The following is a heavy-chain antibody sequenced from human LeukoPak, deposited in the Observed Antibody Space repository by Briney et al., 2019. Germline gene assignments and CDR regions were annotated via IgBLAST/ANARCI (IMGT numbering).Heavy chain of an antibody. D-gene: IGHD3-22*01. CDR1: GYTFTSYG. CDR3: ARGPYYYDSSGYYLFDY. J-gene: IGHJ4*02. CDR2: ISAYNGNT. Sequence: ASVKVSCKASGYTFTSYGISWVRQAPGQGLEWMGWISAYNGNTNYAQKLQGRATMTTDTSTSTAYMELRSLRSDDTAVYYCARGPYYYDSSGYYLFDYWGQGTLVTVSS. V-gene: IGHV1-18*01.